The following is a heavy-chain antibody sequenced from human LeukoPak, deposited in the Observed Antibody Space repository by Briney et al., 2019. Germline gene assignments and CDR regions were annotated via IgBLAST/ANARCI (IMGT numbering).Heavy chain of an antibody. V-gene: IGHV7-4-1*02. D-gene: IGHD6-19*01. Sequence: ASVKVSCKASGYTFTSYAMNWVRQAPGQGLEWMGWINTNTGNPTYAQGLTGRFVFSLDTSVSTAYLQISSPKAEDTAVHYCARDGLTVAGLFDYWGQGTLVTVSS. CDR2: INTNTGNP. J-gene: IGHJ4*02. CDR3: ARDGLTVAGLFDY. CDR1: GYTFTSYA.